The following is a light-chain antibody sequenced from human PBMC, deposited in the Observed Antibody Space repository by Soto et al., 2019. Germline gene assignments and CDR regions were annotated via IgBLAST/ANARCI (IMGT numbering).Light chain of an antibody. V-gene: IGLV2-8*01. CDR3: CSYAGSNNFYV. CDR2: EVN. CDR1: SSDVGGYNF. J-gene: IGLJ1*01. Sequence: QSGLTQPPSASGSPGQSVTISCTGTSSDVGGYNFVSWYQQHPGKAPKLMIYEVNKRPSGVPDRFSGSKSGNTASLTVSGLQDEDEADYYCCSYAGSNNFYVFGSGTKLTVL.